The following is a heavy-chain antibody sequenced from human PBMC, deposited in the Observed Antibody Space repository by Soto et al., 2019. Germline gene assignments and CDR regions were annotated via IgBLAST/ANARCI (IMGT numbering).Heavy chain of an antibody. V-gene: IGHV5-10-1*01. D-gene: IGHD1-26*01. CDR2: IDPTDSFT. CDR3: ARLSGVGTTWAFDY. CDR1: GYSFTSYW. Sequence: ESLKISCKGSGYSFTSYWISWVRQMPGKGLEWMGKIDPTDSFTAYSPSFQGHVTISADRSISTAYLQWSSLKASDTAMYYCARLSGVGTTWAFDYWGQGTLVTVSS. J-gene: IGHJ4*01.